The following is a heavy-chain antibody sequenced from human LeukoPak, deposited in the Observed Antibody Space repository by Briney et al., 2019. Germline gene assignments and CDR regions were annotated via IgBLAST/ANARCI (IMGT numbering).Heavy chain of an antibody. D-gene: IGHD3-3*01. V-gene: IGHV3-9*01. CDR2: INRNSGRT. CDR1: GFTFDDYA. J-gene: IGHJ6*03. CDR3: ARDRKIFGVVTYYYYMDV. Sequence: HPGGSLRLSCAASGFTFDDYAFYWVRQGPGKGLEWVSRINRNSGRTDYADSVKGRFTISRDNAKNSLYLQMNSLRAEDTAMYYCARDRKIFGVVTYYYYMDVWGKGTTVTVSS.